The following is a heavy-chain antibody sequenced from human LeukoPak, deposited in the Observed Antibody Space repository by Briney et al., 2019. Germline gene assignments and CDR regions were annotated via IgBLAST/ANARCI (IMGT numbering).Heavy chain of an antibody. CDR2: ISYDGSNK. CDR1: GFTFSSYG. V-gene: IGHV3-30*18. J-gene: IGHJ6*04. CDR3: AKASEMDV. Sequence: PGGSLRLSCAASGFTFSSYGMHWVRQAPGKGLEWVAVISYDGSNKYYADSVKGRFTISRDNSKNTLYLQMNSLRAEDTAVYYCAKASEMDVWGKGTTVTVSS.